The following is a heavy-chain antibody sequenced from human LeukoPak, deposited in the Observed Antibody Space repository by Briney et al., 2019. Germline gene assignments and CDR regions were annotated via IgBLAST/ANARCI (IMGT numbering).Heavy chain of an antibody. V-gene: IGHV5-51*01. D-gene: IGHD6-13*01. CDR2: IYPGDSDT. CDR3: ARQPGIAAAGNWFDP. CDR1: GYSFTSYW. Sequence: GESLKISCKGSGYSFTSYWIGWVRQMPGKGLEWMGIIYPGDSDTRYSPSFQGQVTISADKSISTAYLQWSSLKASDTPMYYCARQPGIAAAGNWFDPWGQGTLVTVSS. J-gene: IGHJ5*02.